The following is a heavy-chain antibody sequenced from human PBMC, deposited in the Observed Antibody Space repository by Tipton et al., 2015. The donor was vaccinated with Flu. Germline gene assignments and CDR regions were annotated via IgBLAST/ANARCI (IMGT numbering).Heavy chain of an antibody. V-gene: IGHV4-59*01. CDR2: IYYSGST. J-gene: IGHJ4*02. CDR1: GGSISSYY. Sequence: TLSLTCTVSGGSISSYYWSWIRQPPGKGLEWIGYIYYSGSTNYNPSLKSRVSISLDTSKNQFSLKLNSVTAADTAVYYCARDRGGFDYWGQGTLVTVSS. D-gene: IGHD5-12*01. CDR3: ARDRGGFDY.